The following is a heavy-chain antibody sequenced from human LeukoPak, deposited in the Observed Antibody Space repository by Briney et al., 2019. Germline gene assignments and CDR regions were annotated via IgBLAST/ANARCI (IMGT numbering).Heavy chain of an antibody. CDR1: GGSISSYY. Sequence: SETLSLTCTVSGGSISSYYWSWIRQPPGKGLEWIGYIYYSGSTYYNPSLKSRVTISVDTSKNQFSLKLSSVTAADTAVYYCARSIVGATIHFDYWGQGTLVTVSS. CDR2: IYYSGST. D-gene: IGHD1-26*01. V-gene: IGHV4-59*01. CDR3: ARSIVGATIHFDY. J-gene: IGHJ4*02.